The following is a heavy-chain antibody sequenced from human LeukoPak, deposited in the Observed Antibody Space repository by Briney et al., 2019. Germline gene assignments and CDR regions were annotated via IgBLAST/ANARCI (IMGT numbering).Heavy chain of an antibody. Sequence: GGSLRLSCAASGFTFSSYAMSWVRQAPGKGLEWVSAIDGGGDNSYYADSVKGRFTISRDNSKNTLFLQIHSLRAEDTALYYCAKRYCSSSTCYWVAFDIWGQGTMVTVSS. V-gene: IGHV3-23*01. CDR3: AKRYCSSSTCYWVAFDI. CDR2: IDGGGDNS. CDR1: GFTFSSYA. D-gene: IGHD2/OR15-2a*01. J-gene: IGHJ3*02.